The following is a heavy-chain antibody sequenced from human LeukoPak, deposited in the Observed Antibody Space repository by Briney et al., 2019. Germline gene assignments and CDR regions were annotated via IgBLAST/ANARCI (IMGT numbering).Heavy chain of an antibody. J-gene: IGHJ3*02. D-gene: IGHD3-22*01. CDR1: GYSISSGYY. Sequence: SETLSLTCTVSGYSISSGYYWGWIRQPPGKGLEWIGSIYHSGSTYYNPSLKSRVTISVDTSKNQFSLKLSSVTAADTAVYYCARDSLSGDYDSSGYYPDPFDIWAQGTMVTVSS. CDR2: IYHSGST. V-gene: IGHV4-38-2*02. CDR3: ARDSLSGDYDSSGYYPDPFDI.